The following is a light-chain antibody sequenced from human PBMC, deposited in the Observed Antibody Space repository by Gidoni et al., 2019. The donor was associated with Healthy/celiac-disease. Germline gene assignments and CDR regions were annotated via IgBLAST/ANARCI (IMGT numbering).Light chain of an antibody. V-gene: IGKV1-5*03. J-gene: IGKJ1*01. CDR3: QQYSSLWT. CDR2: KAS. Sequence: DIQMTPSPSTLSASVGDRVTITCRASQSISSWWAWYQQRPGKAPKILIYKASSLESGVPSRFSGSGSGTDFTLTISRLQAVDFATYYCQQYSSLWTFGQGTKVETK. CDR1: QSISSW.